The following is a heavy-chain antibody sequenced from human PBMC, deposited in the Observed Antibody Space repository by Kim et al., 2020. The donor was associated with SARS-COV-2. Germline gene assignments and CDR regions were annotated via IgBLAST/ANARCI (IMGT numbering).Heavy chain of an antibody. CDR2: IYPGDSDT. V-gene: IGHV5-51*01. D-gene: IGHD6-13*01. J-gene: IGHJ4*02. CDR3: ARVEGVAAAGGYIDY. CDR1: GYSFTSYW. Sequence: GESLKISCKGSGYSFTSYWIGWVRQMPGKVLEWMGIIYPGDSDTRYSPSFQGQVTISADKSISTAYLQWSSLKASDTAMYYCARVEGVAAAGGYIDYWGQGTLVTVSS.